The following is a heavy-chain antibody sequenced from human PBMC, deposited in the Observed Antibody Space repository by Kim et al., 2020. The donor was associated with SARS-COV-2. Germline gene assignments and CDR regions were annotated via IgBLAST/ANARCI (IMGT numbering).Heavy chain of an antibody. CDR3: ARANRPMVRGGLYYFDY. CDR1: GGSISSSSYY. CDR2: IYYSGST. V-gene: IGHV4-39*01. Sequence: SETLSLTCTVSGGSISSSSYYWGWIRQPPGKGLEWIGSIYYSGSTYSNPSLKSRVTISVDTSKNQFSLKLSSVTAADAAVYYCARANRPMVRGGLYYFDYWGQEALVTVSS. D-gene: IGHD3-10*01. J-gene: IGHJ4*02.